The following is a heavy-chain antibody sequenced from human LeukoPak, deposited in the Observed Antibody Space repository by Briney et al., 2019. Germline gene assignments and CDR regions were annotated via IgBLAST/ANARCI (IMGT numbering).Heavy chain of an antibody. V-gene: IGHV1-69*05. Sequence: SVKVSCKASGYIFTAYYMHWVRQAPGQGLEWMGRIIPIFGTANYAQKFQGRVTITTDESTSTAYMELSSLRSEDTAVYYCATEPIFGVVTVYYYYYMDVWGKGTTVTVSS. J-gene: IGHJ6*03. CDR2: IIPIFGTA. CDR3: ATEPIFGVVTVYYYYYMDV. D-gene: IGHD3-3*01. CDR1: GYIFTAYY.